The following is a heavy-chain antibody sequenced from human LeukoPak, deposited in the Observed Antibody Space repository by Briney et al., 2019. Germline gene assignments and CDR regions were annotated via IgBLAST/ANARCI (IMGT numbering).Heavy chain of an antibody. V-gene: IGHV3-30*02. CDR2: IRYDGSNK. J-gene: IGHJ5*02. Sequence: WVRQXPGKXXEWVAFIRYDGSNKYYADSVKGRFTISRDNSKNTLYLQMNSLRAEDTDVYYCAKGRYFDDSWFDPWGQGTLVTVSS. D-gene: IGHD3-9*01. CDR3: AKGRYFDDSWFDP.